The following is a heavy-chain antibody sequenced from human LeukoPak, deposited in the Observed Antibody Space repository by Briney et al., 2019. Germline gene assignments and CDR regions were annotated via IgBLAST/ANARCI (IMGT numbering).Heavy chain of an antibody. D-gene: IGHD6-13*01. CDR3: SRGGYHSRRAAFDI. CDR1: GLTFSSYS. Sequence: GGSLRLSCAASGLTFSSYSMNWVRQAPGKGLEWVSYISSSSSVLYYSDSVKGRFTISRDNAKNSLYLQMNSLRAEDTAVYYCSRGGYHSRRAAFDIWGQGTMVTVSS. CDR2: ISSSSSVL. V-gene: IGHV3-48*01. J-gene: IGHJ3*02.